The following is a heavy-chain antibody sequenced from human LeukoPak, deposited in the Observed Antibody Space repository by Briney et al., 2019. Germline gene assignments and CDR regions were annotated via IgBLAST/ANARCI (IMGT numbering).Heavy chain of an antibody. CDR1: GFTSSSYA. D-gene: IGHD5-18*01. CDR3: ASTRRGYSYGYRAAEFDY. CDR2: ISGSGGST. J-gene: IGHJ4*02. V-gene: IGHV3-23*01. Sequence: GGSLRLSCAASGFTSSSYAMSWVRQAPGKGLEWVSAISGSGGSTYYADSVKGRFTISRDNSKNTLYLQMNSLRAEDTAVYYCASTRRGYSYGYRAAEFDYWGQGTLVTVSS.